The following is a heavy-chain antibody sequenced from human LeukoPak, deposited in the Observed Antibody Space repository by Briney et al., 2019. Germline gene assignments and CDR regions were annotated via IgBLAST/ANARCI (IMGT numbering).Heavy chain of an antibody. V-gene: IGHV4-59*11. D-gene: IGHD3-22*01. CDR2: ISDSGST. J-gene: IGHJ4*02. CDR3: ARGYDSSAYYPFNY. Sequence: SETLSLTCVVSGGSLSTHHWSWIRQSPGRGLEWIGYISDSGSTNCNPSLKSRVTISVDTSKNQFSLMLSSVTAADTAVYYCARGYDSSAYYPFNYWGQGTLVTVSS. CDR1: GGSLSTHH.